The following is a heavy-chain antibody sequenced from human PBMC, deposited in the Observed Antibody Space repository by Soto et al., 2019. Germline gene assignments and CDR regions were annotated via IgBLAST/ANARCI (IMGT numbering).Heavy chain of an antibody. V-gene: IGHV4-34*01. CDR3: ARGRGIVKPPKRVIYYMDV. CDR2: INHSGST. Sequence: SETLSLTCAVYGGSFSGYYWSWIRQPPGKGLEWIGEINHSGSTNYNPSLKSRVTISVDTSKNQFSLKLSSVTAADTAVYYCARGRGIVKPPKRVIYYMDVWGKGTTVTVSS. D-gene: IGHD3-22*01. CDR1: GGSFSGYY. J-gene: IGHJ6*03.